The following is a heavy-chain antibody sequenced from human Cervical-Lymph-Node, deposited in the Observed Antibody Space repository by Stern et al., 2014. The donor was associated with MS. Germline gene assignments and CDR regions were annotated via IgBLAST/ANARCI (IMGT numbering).Heavy chain of an antibody. D-gene: IGHD1-26*01. CDR3: AREGVGDPGRLDY. CDR2: INPNSGGT. CDR1: GYTFTGYY. J-gene: IGHJ4*02. Sequence: QVQLVQSGAEVKKPGASVKVSCKASGYTFTGYYLHWVRQAPGQGLEWVGWINPNSGGTNYAQKFKGWVTLTRDTSLHTAYMELSRLRSDDTAVYDCAREGVGDPGRLDYWGQGTLVTVSS. V-gene: IGHV1-2*04.